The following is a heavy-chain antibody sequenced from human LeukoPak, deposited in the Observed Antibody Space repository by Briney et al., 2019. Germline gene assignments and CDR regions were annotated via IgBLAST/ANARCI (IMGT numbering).Heavy chain of an antibody. CDR2: IYHSGST. V-gene: IGHV4-30-2*01. J-gene: IGHJ4*02. CDR1: GGSISSGGYS. CDR3: ARARGGATHFDY. D-gene: IGHD1-26*01. Sequence: PSETLSLTCAVSGGSISSGGYSWSWIRQPPGKGLEWIGYIYHSGSTYYNPSLKSRVTISVDRSKNQFSLKLSSVTAADTAVYYCARARGGATHFDYWGQGTLVTVSS.